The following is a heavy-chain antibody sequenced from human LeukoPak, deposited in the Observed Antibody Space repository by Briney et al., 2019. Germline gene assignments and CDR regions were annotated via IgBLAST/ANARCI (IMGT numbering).Heavy chain of an antibody. Sequence: ASVTVSCKASGYTFTSYYMHWVRQAPGQGLEWMGIINPSGGSTIYAQKFQGRVTITRDMSTSTVYMELSSLRSDDTAVYYCAREEDTAMVTNFDYWGQGTLVTVSS. J-gene: IGHJ4*02. CDR2: INPSGGST. D-gene: IGHD5-18*01. V-gene: IGHV1-46*01. CDR1: GYTFTSYY. CDR3: AREEDTAMVTNFDY.